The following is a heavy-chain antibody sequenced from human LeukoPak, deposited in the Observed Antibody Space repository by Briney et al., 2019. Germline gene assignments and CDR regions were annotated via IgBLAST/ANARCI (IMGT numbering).Heavy chain of an antibody. Sequence: GGSLRLSCAASGFAFSSYAMSGVRQAPGKGLEWVSAISISGGSTGGSTYYADSVKGRFTISRDNSKNTLYLQMNSLRAEDTAVYYCARGFTMVRSWGQGTLVTVSS. J-gene: IGHJ4*02. V-gene: IGHV3-23*01. CDR2: ISISGGSTGGST. CDR3: ARGFTMVRS. D-gene: IGHD3-10*01. CDR1: GFAFSSYA.